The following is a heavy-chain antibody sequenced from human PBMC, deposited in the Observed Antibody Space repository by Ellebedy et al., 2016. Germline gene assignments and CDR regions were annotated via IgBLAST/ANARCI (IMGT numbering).Heavy chain of an antibody. V-gene: IGHV3-23*01. D-gene: IGHD5-12*01. CDR1: GFTFSSHA. J-gene: IGHJ4*02. CDR3: AESGFSYAWGH. Sequence: GGSLRLSCEASGFTFSSHAMSWVRQAPGKGPEWVSMTSPGGDTLYADSVRGRFTMSRDNSKNTLYLQMNRLTAEDTAVYFCAESGFSYAWGHWGQGTLVTVSS. CDR2: TSPGGDT.